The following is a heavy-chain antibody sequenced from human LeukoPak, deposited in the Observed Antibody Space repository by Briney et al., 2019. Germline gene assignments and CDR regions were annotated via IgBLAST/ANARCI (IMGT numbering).Heavy chain of an antibody. D-gene: IGHD1-7*01. Sequence: ASVKVSCKASGYTFTGYYMHWVRQAPGQGLEWMGWINPNSGCTNYAQKFQGRVTMTRDTSISTAYMELSRLRSDDTAVYYCARGFIGGLELVYWGQGTLVTVSS. V-gene: IGHV1-2*02. CDR1: GYTFTGYY. CDR2: INPNSGCT. CDR3: ARGFIGGLELVY. J-gene: IGHJ4*02.